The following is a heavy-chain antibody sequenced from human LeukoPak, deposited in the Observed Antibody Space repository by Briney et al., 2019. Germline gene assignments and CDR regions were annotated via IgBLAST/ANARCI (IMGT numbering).Heavy chain of an antibody. V-gene: IGHV4-39*01. CDR3: ARSLIRFDYYFDY. Sequence: PSETLSLTCTVSGGSTSSSSYYWGWIRQPPGKGLEWIGSIYYSGSTYYNPSLKSRVTISVDTSKNQFSLKLSSVTAADTAVYYCARSLIRFDYYFDYWGQGTLVTVSS. CDR2: IYYSGST. CDR1: GGSTSSSSYY. J-gene: IGHJ4*02. D-gene: IGHD2-21*01.